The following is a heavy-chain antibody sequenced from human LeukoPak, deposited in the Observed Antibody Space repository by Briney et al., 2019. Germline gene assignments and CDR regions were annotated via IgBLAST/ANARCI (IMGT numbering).Heavy chain of an antibody. V-gene: IGHV3-7*01. D-gene: IGHD6-19*01. J-gene: IGHJ2*01. CDR1: GFTFSSYW. CDR3: ARRAGSTSWYFDL. Sequence: PGGSLRLSCADSGFTFSSYWMNWVRQAPGKGLEWVANIKQDGSEKYYVDSVEGRFTISRDNAKNSLYLQMNSLRAEDTAVYYCARRAGSTSWYFDLWGRGTLVTVSS. CDR2: IKQDGSEK.